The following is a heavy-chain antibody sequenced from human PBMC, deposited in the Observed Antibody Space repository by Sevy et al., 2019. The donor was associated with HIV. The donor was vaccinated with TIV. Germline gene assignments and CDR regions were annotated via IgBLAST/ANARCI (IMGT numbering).Heavy chain of an antibody. CDR1: GFTFNKYN. J-gene: IGHJ4*02. Sequence: GGSLRLSCAASGFTFNKYNMIWVRQAPGKGLEWDSFISSGSNYIYYADSVRGRFTTSRDNAKNSLYLQMNTLRAEDTAVYYCAREGSGRYWGQGTLVTVSS. CDR2: ISSGSNYI. D-gene: IGHD3-10*01. CDR3: AREGSGRY. V-gene: IGHV3-21*01.